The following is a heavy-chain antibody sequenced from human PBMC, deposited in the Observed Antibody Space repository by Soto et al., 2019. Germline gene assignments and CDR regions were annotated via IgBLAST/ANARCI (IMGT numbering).Heavy chain of an antibody. D-gene: IGHD2-2*01. CDR1: GFTFRSYG. CDR3: ARDRLVPYGYGMDV. Sequence: QMQLVESGGGVVQPGRSLRLSCAASGFTFRSYGIHWVRQAPGKGLGWVALIWFDGSKKYYVDSVKGRFAVSRDNSKSTLYLQMNSLRVEDTAVYYCARDRLVPYGYGMDVWGQGTTVTVSS. J-gene: IGHJ6*02. V-gene: IGHV3-33*01. CDR2: IWFDGSKK.